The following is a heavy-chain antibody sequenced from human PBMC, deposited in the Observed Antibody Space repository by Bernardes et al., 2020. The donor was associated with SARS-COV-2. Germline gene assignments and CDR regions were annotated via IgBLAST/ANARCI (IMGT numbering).Heavy chain of an antibody. Sequence: AGWKDYCKASGYTFTTYDINWVRQAAGQGLEWMGWMNPDSANTGYAQKFQGRITMTRNTSISTAYMELSSLRSEDTAVYYCARGPIGVAGTRVFDWFDPWGKGTLVTVSS. J-gene: IGHJ5*02. CDR1: GYTFTTYD. V-gene: IGHV1-8*01. CDR3: ARGPIGVAGTRVFDWFDP. CDR2: MNPDSANT. D-gene: IGHD6-19*01.